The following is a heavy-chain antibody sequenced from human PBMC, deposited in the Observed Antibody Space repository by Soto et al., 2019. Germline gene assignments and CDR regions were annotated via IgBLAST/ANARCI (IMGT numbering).Heavy chain of an antibody. CDR2: IYNSGST. Sequence: SETLSLTCAVSGDSVSKTHYWGWIRQPPGKGLEWIGSIYNSGSTHYNPSLKSRVTMSVDTSKNQFSLKLSSVKAADTAVYYCVRNGTSATLSWGKKDYKGFDPWGPGTQGTGS. J-gene: IGHJ5*02. V-gene: IGHV4-38-2*01. CDR1: GDSVSKTHY. CDR3: VRNGTSATLSWGKKDYKGFDP. D-gene: IGHD3-16*01.